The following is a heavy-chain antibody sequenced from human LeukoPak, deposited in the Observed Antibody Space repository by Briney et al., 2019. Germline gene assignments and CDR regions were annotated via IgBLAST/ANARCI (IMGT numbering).Heavy chain of an antibody. D-gene: IGHD5-24*01. V-gene: IGHV5-51*01. CDR3: ASRVGDGYNLFDY. J-gene: IGHJ4*02. CDR2: IYPRDSDT. Sequence: GESLKISCKGSGYSFITYWIGWVLQMPGKGLEWMGIIYPRDSDTRYSPSFQGQVTFSADKSISTAYLQWSSLKASDTAIYYCASRVGDGYNLFDYWGQGPLVTVSS. CDR1: GYSFITYW.